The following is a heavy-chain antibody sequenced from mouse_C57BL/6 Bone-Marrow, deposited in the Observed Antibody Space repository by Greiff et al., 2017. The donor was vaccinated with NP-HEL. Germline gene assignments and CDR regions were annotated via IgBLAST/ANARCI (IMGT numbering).Heavy chain of an antibody. Sequence: EVKLVESGGGLVQPGGSMKLSCVASGFTFSNYWMNWVRQSPEKGLEWVAQIRLKSDNYATHYAESVKGRFTISRDDSKSSVYLQMNNLRAEDTGIYYCTVYYYGSSYGVYWGQGTTLTVSS. J-gene: IGHJ2*01. CDR3: TVYYYGSSYGVY. CDR1: GFTFSNYW. V-gene: IGHV6-3*01. CDR2: IRLKSDNYAT. D-gene: IGHD1-1*01.